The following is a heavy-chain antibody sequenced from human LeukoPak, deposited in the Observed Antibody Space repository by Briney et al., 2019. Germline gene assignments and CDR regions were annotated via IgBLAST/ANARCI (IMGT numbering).Heavy chain of an antibody. V-gene: IGHV3-30*02. D-gene: IGHD1-26*01. Sequence: PGGSLRLSCAASGFTFSSYGMRWVRQAPGKGLEWVAFIRYDGSNKYYADSVKGRFTISRDNPENTLYLQMNSLRAEDTAVYYCVKDGGSYSVDYWGQGTLVTVSS. J-gene: IGHJ4*02. CDR3: VKDGGSYSVDY. CDR2: IRYDGSNK. CDR1: GFTFSSYG.